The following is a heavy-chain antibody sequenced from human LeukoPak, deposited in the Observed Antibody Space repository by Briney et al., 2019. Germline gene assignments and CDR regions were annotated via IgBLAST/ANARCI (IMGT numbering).Heavy chain of an antibody. CDR2: IYHDGRI. D-gene: IGHD2-2*01. V-gene: IGHV4-38-2*02. CDR1: GYSITNGYY. J-gene: IGHJ4*02. CDR3: GVSYAGYFDY. Sequence: SETLSLTCTVSGYSITNGYYWGWIRQPSGKGLEWIGSIYHDGRIDYNPSLKSRVTISRDTSNDQFSLKLSSVTAADTAVYYCGVSYAGYFDYWGQGTLVTVSS.